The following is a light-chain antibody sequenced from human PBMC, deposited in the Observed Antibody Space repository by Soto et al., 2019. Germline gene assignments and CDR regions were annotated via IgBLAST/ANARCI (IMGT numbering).Light chain of an antibody. J-gene: IGKJ3*01. CDR3: QQYGDSPAT. CDR2: GAF. V-gene: IGKV3-20*01. Sequence: EIVLTQSPGTLSLSPGERATLSCRASQSVSSSYLAWYQQKPGQAPRLLIYGAFNRATGIPDRFSGSGSGTDFTLTFSRLESEDFAVYYCQQYGDSPATFGPGTKVDIK. CDR1: QSVSSSY.